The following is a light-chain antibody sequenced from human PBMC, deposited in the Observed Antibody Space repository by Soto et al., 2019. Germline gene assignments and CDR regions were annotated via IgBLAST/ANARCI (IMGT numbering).Light chain of an antibody. Sequence: EIVMTQSPATLSVSPGERATLSCRASQSVSSNLAWYQQKPGQAPRLLIYGASTRATGIPARFSGSGSGTEFTLTISSLQSEDIAFYYCQHHYNWPWTFGQGTKVDIK. J-gene: IGKJ1*01. CDR3: QHHYNWPWT. CDR2: GAS. V-gene: IGKV3-15*01. CDR1: QSVSSN.